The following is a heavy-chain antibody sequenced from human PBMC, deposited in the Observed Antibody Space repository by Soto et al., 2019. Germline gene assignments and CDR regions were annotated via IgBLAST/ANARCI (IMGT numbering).Heavy chain of an antibody. CDR3: SRARYCTSPSCYNHYYYGMDV. CDR2: IGVYNGKT. CDR1: GYTFTKYG. J-gene: IGHJ6*02. D-gene: IGHD2-2*02. V-gene: IGHV1-18*04. Sequence: RASVKVSCKASGYTFTKYGITWVRQAPGQGLEWMGWIGVYNGKTNYARKLQGRVIMTADTSASTAYMELRSLRSDDTAVYYCSRARYCTSPSCYNHYYYGMDVWGQGTTVTAP.